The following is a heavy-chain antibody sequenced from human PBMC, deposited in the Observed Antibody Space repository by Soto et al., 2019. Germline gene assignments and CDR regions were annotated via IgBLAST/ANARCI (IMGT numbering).Heavy chain of an antibody. V-gene: IGHV3-23*01. Sequence: GGSLRLSCAASGFTFSSYAVTWVRQAPGKGLEWVSVISASGGTTYYTDSVKGRFTISRDNSENTLFLQMNSLRAEDTAVYYCVKGDSSSFVGRPQHWGQGTLVTVSS. J-gene: IGHJ1*01. CDR1: GFTFSSYA. CDR2: ISASGGTT. D-gene: IGHD6-6*01. CDR3: VKGDSSSFVGRPQH.